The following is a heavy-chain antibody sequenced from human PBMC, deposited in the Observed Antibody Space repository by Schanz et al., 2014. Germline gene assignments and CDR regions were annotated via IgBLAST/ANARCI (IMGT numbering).Heavy chain of an antibody. J-gene: IGHJ3*01. Sequence: EVQLLESGGGLVQPGGSLRLSCVASGFTFFGSFAMSWVRQAPGKGPEWVSSLTGSGGGTYYADSVRGRFAISRDNSKNTLYLEMNSLRAEDTGVYYCARGREVVAKIFDVWGQGTMVTVSS. CDR2: LTGSGGGT. V-gene: IGHV3-23*01. CDR1: GFTFFGSFA. CDR3: ARGREVVAKIFDV. D-gene: IGHD3-22*01.